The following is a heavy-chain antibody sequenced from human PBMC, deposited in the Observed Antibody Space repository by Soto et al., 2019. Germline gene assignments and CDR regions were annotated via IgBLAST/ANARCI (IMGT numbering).Heavy chain of an antibody. V-gene: IGHV3-23*01. CDR2: ISGSGGST. CDR3: AKDSIVVVPAASYYFDY. CDR1: GFTFSSYA. J-gene: IGHJ4*02. D-gene: IGHD2-2*01. Sequence: GGSLRLSCAASGFTFSSYAMSWVRQAPGKGLEWVSAISGSGGSTYYADSVKGRFTISRDNSKNTLYLQMNSLRAEDTAVYYCAKDSIVVVPAASYYFDYWGQGTLVTVSS.